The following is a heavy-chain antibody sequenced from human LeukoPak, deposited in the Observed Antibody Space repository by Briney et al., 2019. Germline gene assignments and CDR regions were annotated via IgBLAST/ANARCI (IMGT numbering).Heavy chain of an antibody. D-gene: IGHD6-13*01. J-gene: IGHJ4*02. Sequence: PGGSLRLSCAASGFTFSSYAMHWVRQAPGKGLEWVAVISYDGSNKYYADSVKGRFTISRDNSKNTLYLQMNSLRAEDTAVYYCARFGGDSSSWIDYWGQGTLVTVSS. CDR3: ARFGGDSSSWIDY. CDR2: ISYDGSNK. CDR1: GFTFSSYA. V-gene: IGHV3-30-3*01.